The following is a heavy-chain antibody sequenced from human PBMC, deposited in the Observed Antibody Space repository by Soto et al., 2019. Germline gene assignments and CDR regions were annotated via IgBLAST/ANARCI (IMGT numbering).Heavy chain of an antibody. CDR2: MNPNSGNT. D-gene: IGHD6-19*01. V-gene: IGHV1-8*01. Sequence: ASVKVSCKASGYTFTRYDINWVRQATGQGLEWMGWMNPNSGNTGYAQKFQGRVTMTRNTSISTAYMELSSLRSEDTAVYYCARGLGVEIAVAVWGQGTLVTVSS. J-gene: IGHJ4*02. CDR3: ARGLGVEIAVAV. CDR1: GYTFTRYD.